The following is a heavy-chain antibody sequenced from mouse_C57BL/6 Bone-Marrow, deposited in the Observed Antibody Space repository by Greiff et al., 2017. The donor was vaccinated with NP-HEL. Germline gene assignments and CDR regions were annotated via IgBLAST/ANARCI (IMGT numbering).Heavy chain of an antibody. J-gene: IGHJ2*01. D-gene: IGHD2-3*01. Sequence: VQLQQSGPELVKPGASVKISCKASGYSFTGYYMNWVKQSPEKSLEWIGEINPSTGGTTYNQKFKAKATLTVDKSSSTAYMQLKSLTSEDSAVYYCARGRWLPYYFDYWGQGTTLTVSS. CDR2: INPSTGGT. V-gene: IGHV1-42*01. CDR3: ARGRWLPYYFDY. CDR1: GYSFTGYY.